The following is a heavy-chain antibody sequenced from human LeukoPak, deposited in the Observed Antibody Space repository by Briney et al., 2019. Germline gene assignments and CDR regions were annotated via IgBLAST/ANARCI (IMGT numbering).Heavy chain of an antibody. CDR3: VPLFRCSSTSCYADFDY. J-gene: IGHJ4*02. CDR2: ISSSSSYI. CDR1: GFTFSSYS. Sequence: GGSLRLSCAASGFTFSSYSKNWVRQAPGKGLEWVSSISSSSSYIYYADSVKGRFTISRDNAKNSLYLQMNSLRAEDTAVYYCVPLFRCSSTSCYADFDYWGQGTLVTVSS. V-gene: IGHV3-21*01. D-gene: IGHD2-2*01.